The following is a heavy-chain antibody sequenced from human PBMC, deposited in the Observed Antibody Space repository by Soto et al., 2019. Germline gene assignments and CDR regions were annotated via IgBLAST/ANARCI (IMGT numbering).Heavy chain of an antibody. CDR2: IYHSGST. J-gene: IGHJ5*02. CDR3: ARGHTTFGVVTHWFDP. CDR1: GGSISSGGYS. V-gene: IGHV4-30-2*01. Sequence: PSETLSLTCAVSGGSISSGGYSWSWIRQPPGKGLEWIGYIYHSGSTYYNPSLKSRVTISVDRSKNQFSLKLSSVTAADTAVYYCARGHTTFGVVTHWFDPWGQGTLVTVSS. D-gene: IGHD3-3*01.